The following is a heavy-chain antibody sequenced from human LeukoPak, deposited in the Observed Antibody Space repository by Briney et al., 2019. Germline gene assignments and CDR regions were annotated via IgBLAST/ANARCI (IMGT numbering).Heavy chain of an antibody. CDR2: INPNSGGT. CDR1: GYTFSGYY. Sequence: GASVKVSCKASGYTFSGYYMHWVRQAPGQGLEWMGWINPNSGGTNYAQKFQGRVTMTRDTSISTAYMELSRLRSDDTAVYYCARDDGFDPEGAFDIWGQGTMVTVSS. CDR3: ARDDGFDPEGAFDI. J-gene: IGHJ3*02. D-gene: IGHD3-10*01. V-gene: IGHV1-2*02.